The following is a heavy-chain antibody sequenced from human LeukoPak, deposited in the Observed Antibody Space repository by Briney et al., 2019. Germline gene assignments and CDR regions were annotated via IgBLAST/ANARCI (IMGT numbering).Heavy chain of an antibody. V-gene: IGHV4-61*09. CDR1: GGSISSGDYY. CDR2: ISNSGSA. J-gene: IGHJ4*02. CDR3: AHGYYRNFDF. D-gene: IGHD1-26*01. Sequence: SQTLSLTCTVSGGSISSGDYYWSWIRQPPGKGLEWIGYISNSGSANYDPSLKSRVTISIDTSKNQSSLKLSSVTAADTAVYYCAHGYYRNFDFWGQGTLVTVSS.